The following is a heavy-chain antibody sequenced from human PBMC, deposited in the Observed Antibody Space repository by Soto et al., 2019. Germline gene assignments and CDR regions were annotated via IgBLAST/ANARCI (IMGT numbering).Heavy chain of an antibody. Sequence: DVQLVESGGGLVQPGGSLRLTCAASGFTLSKYWMSWVRQAPGKGLEWVANVKQDGSDKYYVDSVKGRFTISRDNAKNSLYLQMNSLRAEDTVVYYCARGGGNFDQWGQGTLVTVSS. D-gene: IGHD3-16*01. CDR2: VKQDGSDK. CDR3: ARGGGNFDQ. J-gene: IGHJ4*02. V-gene: IGHV3-7*04. CDR1: GFTLSKYW.